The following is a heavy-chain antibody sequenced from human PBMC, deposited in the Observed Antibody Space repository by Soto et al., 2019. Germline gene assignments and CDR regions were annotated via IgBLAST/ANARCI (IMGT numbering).Heavy chain of an antibody. CDR1: AFTFATYG. D-gene: IGHD1-7*01. CDR2: IWYDGSKK. CDR3: ARDIRGRTNYFDP. V-gene: IGHV3-33*01. Sequence: GXSLRLSCPGTAFTFATYGLHWVSQAPGKGLEWVAVIWYDGSKKYYADSVKGRFTISRDDSRSALYLQMNSLTAEDTAVYYCARDIRGRTNYFDPWGEGTLVTVSS. J-gene: IGHJ5*02.